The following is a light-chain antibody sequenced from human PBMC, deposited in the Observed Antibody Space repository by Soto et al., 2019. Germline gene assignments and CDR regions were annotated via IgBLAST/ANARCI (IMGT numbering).Light chain of an antibody. V-gene: IGKV1-33*01. Sequence: DIQMTQSPSSLSSSVGDIFTITCEASQDISDYLNWYQQKPGKAPKLLIYDASNLETGVPSRFSGSGSGTDFTLTISSLEPEDSAVYYCQQRHMWPITFGQGTRLEIK. CDR1: QDISDY. CDR2: DAS. CDR3: QQRHMWPIT. J-gene: IGKJ5*01.